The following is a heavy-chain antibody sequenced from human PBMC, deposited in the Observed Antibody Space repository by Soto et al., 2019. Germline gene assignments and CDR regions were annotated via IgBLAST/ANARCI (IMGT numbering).Heavy chain of an antibody. CDR1: GGSISSYY. J-gene: IGHJ4*02. CDR2: IYYSGST. CDR3: ARAYGDYVFDY. D-gene: IGHD4-17*01. Sequence: QVQLQESGPGLVKPSETLSLTCTVSGGSISSYYWSWIRQPPGKGLEWIGYIYYSGSTNYNPSLKIRVTISVDWSKNQFSLKLSFVTAADTDVYYCARAYGDYVFDYWGQGTLVTVSS. V-gene: IGHV4-59*01.